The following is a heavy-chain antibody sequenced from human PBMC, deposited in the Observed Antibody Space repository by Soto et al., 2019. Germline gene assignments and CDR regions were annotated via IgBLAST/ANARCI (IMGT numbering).Heavy chain of an antibody. CDR1: GGTFSSYA. D-gene: IGHD6-13*01. CDR3: ARDKNIAAAGTLYNWFDP. J-gene: IGHJ5*02. Sequence: RASVKVSCKASGGTFSSYAISWVRQAPGQGLEWMGGIIPIFGTANYAQKFQGRVTITADKSTSTAYMELSSLRSEDTAVYYCARDKNIAAAGTLYNWFDPWGQGTLVTVSS. V-gene: IGHV1-69*06. CDR2: IIPIFGTA.